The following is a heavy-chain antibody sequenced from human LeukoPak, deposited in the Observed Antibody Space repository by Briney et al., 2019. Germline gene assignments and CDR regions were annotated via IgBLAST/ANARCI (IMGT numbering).Heavy chain of an antibody. CDR2: FDPEDGET. D-gene: IGHD2/OR15-2a*01. Sequence: ASVKVSYKVSGYTLTELSMHWVRQAPGKGLEWMGGFDPEDGETIYAQKFQGRVTMTEDTSTDTAYMELSSLRSDDTAVYYCARMQKDKDYYYGMDVCGKGTTVTVSS. V-gene: IGHV1-24*01. J-gene: IGHJ6*04. CDR3: ARMQKDKDYYYGMDV. CDR1: GYTLTELS.